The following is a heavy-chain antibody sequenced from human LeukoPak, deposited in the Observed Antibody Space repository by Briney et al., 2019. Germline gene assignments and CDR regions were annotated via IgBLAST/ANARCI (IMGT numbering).Heavy chain of an antibody. V-gene: IGHV3-48*01. CDR3: ARVGPVAARTSAFDI. CDR2: ISSSSSTI. CDR1: GFTFSSYS. D-gene: IGHD2-15*01. J-gene: IGHJ3*02. Sequence: GGSLRLSCAASGFTFSSYSMNWVRQAPGKGLEWVSYISSSSSTIYYADSVKGRFTISRDNAKNSLYLQMNSLRAEDTAVYYCARVGPVAARTSAFDIWGQGTMVTVSS.